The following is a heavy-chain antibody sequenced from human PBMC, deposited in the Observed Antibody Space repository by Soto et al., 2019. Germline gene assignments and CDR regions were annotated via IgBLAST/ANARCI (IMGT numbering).Heavy chain of an antibody. Sequence: GGSLRLSCAASGFTFSSYSMNWVRQAPGEGLEWVSYISSSSSTIYYADSVKGRFTISRDNAKNSLYLQMNSLRAEDTAVYYCARQSHPMATVTTGLDYWGQGTLVTVSS. CDR3: ARQSHPMATVTTGLDY. CDR1: GFTFSSYS. V-gene: IGHV3-48*01. CDR2: ISSSSSTI. D-gene: IGHD4-17*01. J-gene: IGHJ4*02.